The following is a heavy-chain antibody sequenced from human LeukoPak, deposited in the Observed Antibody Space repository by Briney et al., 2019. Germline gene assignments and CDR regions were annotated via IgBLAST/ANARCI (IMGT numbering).Heavy chain of an antibody. D-gene: IGHD6-19*01. CDR3: TRDLAAVPGPRMDV. CDR1: GFSFSSYY. CDR2: INPDGSER. V-gene: IGHV3-7*03. Sequence: GGSLRLSCAASGFSFSSYYMSWVRQDPGKGLEWVALINPDGSERYYVDSVKGRFTISRDNARNSLYLQMDSLRDDDTVMYFCTRDLAAVPGPRMDVWGQGTTVTVSS. J-gene: IGHJ6*02.